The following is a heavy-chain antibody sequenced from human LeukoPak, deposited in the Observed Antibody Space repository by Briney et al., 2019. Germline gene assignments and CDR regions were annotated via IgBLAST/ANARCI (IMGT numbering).Heavy chain of an antibody. CDR1: GYTFTGYY. D-gene: IGHD6-13*01. CDR3: ARDRSSSYDSDYYYGMDV. J-gene: IGHJ6*02. V-gene: IGHV1-2*02. CDR2: INPNSGGT. Sequence: ASVKVSCKASGYTFTGYYMHWVRQAPGQGLEWMGWINPNSGGTNYAQKFQGRVTMTRDTSISTAYMELSRLRSDDTAVYYCARDRSSSYDSDYYYGMDVWGQGTTVTVSS.